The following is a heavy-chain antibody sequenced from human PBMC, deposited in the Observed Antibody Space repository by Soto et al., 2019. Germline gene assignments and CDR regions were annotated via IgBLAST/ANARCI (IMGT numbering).Heavy chain of an antibody. D-gene: IGHD3-10*01. CDR1: GGSIISHH. CDR3: ARGVWGGLGSYPDLDWFDS. J-gene: IGHJ5*01. Sequence: SETLSLTCTVPGGSIISHHWSWIRQPPGKGLEYIGYIYYTGLTNYNPSVQGRVTISVDTPKNQFSLRLTSVSAADTAVYYCARGVWGGLGSYPDLDWFDSWGQGALVTVSS. V-gene: IGHV4-59*11. CDR2: IYYTGLT.